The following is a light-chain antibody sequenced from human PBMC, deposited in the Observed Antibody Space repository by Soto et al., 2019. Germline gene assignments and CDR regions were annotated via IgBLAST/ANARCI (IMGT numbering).Light chain of an antibody. CDR2: QVS. Sequence: QSALTQPPSVSGSPGQSVTISCTGTSSDVGSYNRVSWYQQPPGTAPKLMICQVSNRPSGVPDRFSGSKSGNTASLTISGLQAEDEAGYYCSSYTSSGTWVFGGGTKLTVL. J-gene: IGLJ3*02. V-gene: IGLV2-18*02. CDR1: SSDVGSYNR. CDR3: SSYTSSGTWV.